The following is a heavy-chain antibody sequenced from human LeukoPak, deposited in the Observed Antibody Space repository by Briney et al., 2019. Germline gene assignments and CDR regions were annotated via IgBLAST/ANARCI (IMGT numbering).Heavy chain of an antibody. D-gene: IGHD3-10*01. J-gene: IGHJ5*02. Sequence: PSQTLSLXCTVSGGSISSGSYYWSWIRQPAAKGLEWIGRIYTSGITNYNPSLKSRVTISVDTSKNQFSLKLSSVTAADTAVYYCARTYRGNWFDPWGQGTLITVSS. V-gene: IGHV4-61*02. CDR2: IYTSGIT. CDR3: ARTYRGNWFDP. CDR1: GGSISSGSYY.